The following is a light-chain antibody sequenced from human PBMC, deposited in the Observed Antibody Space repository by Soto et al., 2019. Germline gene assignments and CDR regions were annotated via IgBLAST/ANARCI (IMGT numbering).Light chain of an antibody. CDR1: QSLSGGY. CDR2: SAS. J-gene: IGKJ5*01. Sequence: DSVLTQSPGTLALAPGERATLSCRASQSLSGGYLAWFQQKPGQTPRLLIYSASNRATGLPDRFSGSGSGTDFTLPISRLEPEDFVVYYCQQNGSLPITFGQGTRLEIK. V-gene: IGKV3-20*01. CDR3: QQNGSLPIT.